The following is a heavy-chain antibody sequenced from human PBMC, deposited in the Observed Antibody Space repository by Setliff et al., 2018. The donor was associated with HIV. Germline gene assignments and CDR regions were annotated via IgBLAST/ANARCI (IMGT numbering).Heavy chain of an antibody. Sequence: GGSLRLSCAASGFSFSSYWMSWVRQAPGKGLEWVANIKQDGSEKYYVDSVKGRFTISRDNVKNSLYLQMNSLRGEGTAVYYCAGSRGYFVKADWGQGTLVTVSS. J-gene: IGHJ4*02. CDR2: IKQDGSEK. CDR1: GFSFSSYW. CDR3: AGSRGYFVKAD. V-gene: IGHV3-7*01. D-gene: IGHD3-22*01.